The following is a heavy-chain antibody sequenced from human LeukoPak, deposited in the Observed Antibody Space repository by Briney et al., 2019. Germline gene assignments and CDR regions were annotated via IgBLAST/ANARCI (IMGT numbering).Heavy chain of an antibody. V-gene: IGHV4-61*02. Sequence: PSETLSLTCTVSGGPITSRSHYWTWIRQPAGKGLEWIGRIYTSGSTNYNPSLKSRVTISVDTSKNQFSMKLSSVTAADTAVYYCARDRMDSSGWPSQYYYYYMDVWGKGTTVTVSS. CDR2: IYTSGST. CDR1: GGPITSRSHY. D-gene: IGHD6-19*01. J-gene: IGHJ6*03. CDR3: ARDRMDSSGWPSQYYYYYMDV.